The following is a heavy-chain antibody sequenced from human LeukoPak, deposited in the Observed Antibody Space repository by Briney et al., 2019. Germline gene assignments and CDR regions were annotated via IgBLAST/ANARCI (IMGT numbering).Heavy chain of an antibody. CDR3: AGWGGGVNH. D-gene: IGHD3-16*01. V-gene: IGHV3-7*01. J-gene: IGHJ4*02. CDR1: GFDFATYW. CDR2: ISPDGSAR. Sequence: GGSLRLFCSASGFDFATYWINWVRQAPGKGLEWVANISPDGSARYVDAVRGRFTTSRDNAKKSLSMEMNSLRAEDTAVYYCAGWGGGVNHWGQGTLVTVSS.